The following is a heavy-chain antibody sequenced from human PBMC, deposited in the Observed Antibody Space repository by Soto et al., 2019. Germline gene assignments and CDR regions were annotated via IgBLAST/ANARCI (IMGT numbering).Heavy chain of an antibody. CDR3: AKDLIRGDGYIDFDY. Sequence: GGSLRLSCAPSGFTFSNYAMFWVRQAPGKGLEWVSTIFAGGGSTYYADSVKGRFTISRDNSKNILFLQMDSLGAEDTAVYFCAKDLIRGDGYIDFDYWGQGTLVTVSS. CDR2: IFAGGGST. J-gene: IGHJ4*02. CDR1: GFTFSNYA. D-gene: IGHD3-10*01. V-gene: IGHV3-23*01.